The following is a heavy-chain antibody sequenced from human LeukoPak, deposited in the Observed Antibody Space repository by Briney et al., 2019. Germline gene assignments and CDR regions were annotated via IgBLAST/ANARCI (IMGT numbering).Heavy chain of an antibody. Sequence: PGGSLRLSCAASGFTFSSYAMSWVRQAPGKGLEWVSAISGSGGSTYYADSVKGRFSISRDNSKNTLYVQINSPRAEDTAVYYCAKDLRSSSSRGGFDYWGQGTLVTVSS. CDR3: AKDLRSSSSRGGFDY. J-gene: IGHJ4*02. CDR1: GFTFSSYA. CDR2: ISGSGGST. D-gene: IGHD6-6*01. V-gene: IGHV3-23*01.